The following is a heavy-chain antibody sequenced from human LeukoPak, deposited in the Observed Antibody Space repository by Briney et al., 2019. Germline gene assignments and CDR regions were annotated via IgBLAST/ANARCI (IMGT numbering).Heavy chain of an antibody. CDR2: ISGSGGST. V-gene: IGHV3-23*01. CDR1: GFTFSSYA. D-gene: IGHD2-15*01. CDR3: AKDPLDCSGGSCYGY. J-gene: IGHJ4*02. Sequence: GGSLRLSCAASGFTFSSYAMSWVRQAPGKGLEWVSAISGSGGSTYYADSVKGRFTISRDNSKNTLYLQMNSLRAEDTAVYYCAKDPLDCSGGSCYGYWGQGTLVTVSS.